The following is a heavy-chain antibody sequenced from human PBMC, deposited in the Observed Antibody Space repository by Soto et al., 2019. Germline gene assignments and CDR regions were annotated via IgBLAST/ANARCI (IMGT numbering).Heavy chain of an antibody. Sequence: QVQLQESGPGLVKPSETLSLTCTVSGGSISSYYWSWIRQPPGKGLEWIGYIYYSGSTNYNPSLNGRVTISVDTSKNQFSLKLSSVTAADTAVYYCARDPAAAGKTGLYYYYGMDVWGQGTTVTVSS. J-gene: IGHJ6*02. CDR1: GGSISSYY. CDR2: IYYSGST. V-gene: IGHV4-59*01. CDR3: ARDPAAAGKTGLYYYYGMDV. D-gene: IGHD6-13*01.